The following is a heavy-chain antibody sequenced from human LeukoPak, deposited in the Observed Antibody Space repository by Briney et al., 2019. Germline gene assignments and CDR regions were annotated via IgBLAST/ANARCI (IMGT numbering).Heavy chain of an antibody. CDR1: GFTFSTSA. CDR2: ISGNGAST. J-gene: IGHJ4*02. CDR3: AREVYTRTTYLPFDY. D-gene: IGHD5/OR15-5a*01. V-gene: IGHV3-23*01. Sequence: GGSLRLSCAASGFTFSTSAMSWVRRAPGKGLEWVSTISGNGASTFYADFVKGRFTISRDNSKNTLSLHMSSLRAEDTATYYCAREVYTRTTYLPFDYWGQGTLVTVSS.